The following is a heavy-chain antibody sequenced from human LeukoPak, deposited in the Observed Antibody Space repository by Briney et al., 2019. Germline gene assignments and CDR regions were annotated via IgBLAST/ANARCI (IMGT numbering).Heavy chain of an antibody. J-gene: IGHJ4*02. V-gene: IGHV1-2*06. CDR2: INPNSGGT. Sequence: GASVKVSCKASGYTFTGYYMHWVRQAPGQGLEWMGRINPNSGGTNYAQKFQGRVTMTRDTSISTAYMELSRLRSDDTAVYYCAKGFHSSSWYYFDYWGQGTLVTVSS. CDR1: GYTFTGYY. CDR3: AKGFHSSSWYYFDY. D-gene: IGHD6-13*01.